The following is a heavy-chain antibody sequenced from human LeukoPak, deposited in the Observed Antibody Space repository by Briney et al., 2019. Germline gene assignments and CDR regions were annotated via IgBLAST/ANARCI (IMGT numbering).Heavy chain of an antibody. CDR1: GFTFNSNN. D-gene: IGHD7-27*01. J-gene: IGHJ6*02. CDR2: ISGSSSYI. V-gene: IGHV3-21*04. Sequence: GGSLRLSCAASGFTFNSNNMKWLPQAPGKGLEWVSSISGSSSYIYYEDSVTGRLTISRDNSKNTLYLQMNSLRAEDTAVYYCARDVTGDFYYGMDVWGQGTTVTVSS. CDR3: ARDVTGDFYYGMDV.